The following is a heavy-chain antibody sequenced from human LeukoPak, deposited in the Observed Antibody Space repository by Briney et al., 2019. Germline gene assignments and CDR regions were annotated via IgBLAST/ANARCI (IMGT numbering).Heavy chain of an antibody. J-gene: IGHJ3*02. CDR1: GGSISSYY. Sequence: SETLSLTCTVSGGSISSYYWSWIRQPPGKGLEWIGYIYYSGSTNYNPSLKSRVTISVDTSKNQFSLKLSSVTAADTAVYYCASPYGSGSYPWGAFDIWGQGTMVTVSS. V-gene: IGHV4-59*12. CDR3: ASPYGSGSYPWGAFDI. D-gene: IGHD3-10*01. CDR2: IYYSGST.